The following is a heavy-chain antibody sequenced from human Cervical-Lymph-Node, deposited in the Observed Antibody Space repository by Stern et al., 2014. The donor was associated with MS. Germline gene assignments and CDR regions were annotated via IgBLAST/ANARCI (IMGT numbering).Heavy chain of an antibody. CDR2: INPKTGDT. CDR3: PRPAVVIFTFAS. CDR1: GYTFTGYF. V-gene: IGHV1-2*02. Sequence: VQLVESGPEVKKPGASVKVSCKASGYTFTGYFIHWVRQAPGQGLEWMGWINPKTGDTRYAQKFQGRVTLTRDTSIDTAHLELSSRRSDATAVFYWPRPAVVIFTFASGGRGALVPVPS. D-gene: IGHD3-22*01. J-gene: IGHJ2*01.